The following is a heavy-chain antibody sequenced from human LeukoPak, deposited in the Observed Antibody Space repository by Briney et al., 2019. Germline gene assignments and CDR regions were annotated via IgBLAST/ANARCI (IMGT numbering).Heavy chain of an antibody. CDR3: ARGVLYYDYIWGSYRSVWFDP. D-gene: IGHD3-16*02. CDR2: IYTSGST. CDR1: GGSISSYY. Sequence: PSGTLSLTCTVSGGSISSYYWSWIRQPAGKGLEWIGRIYTSGSTNYNPSLKSRVAMSVDTSKNQFSLKLSSVTAADTAVYYCARGVLYYDYIWGSYRSVWFDPWGQGTLVTVSS. J-gene: IGHJ5*02. V-gene: IGHV4-4*07.